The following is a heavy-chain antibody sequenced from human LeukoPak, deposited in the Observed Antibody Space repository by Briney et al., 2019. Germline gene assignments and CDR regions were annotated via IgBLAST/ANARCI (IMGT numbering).Heavy chain of an antibody. V-gene: IGHV1-46*01. J-gene: IGHJ4*02. D-gene: IGHD2-8*02. CDR3: ARDLVVGEPHFDPGSYLDY. CDR1: GYTFTSYY. Sequence: ASVKVSCKASGYTFTSYYMHWVRQAPGQGLEWMGIINPSGGSTSYAQKFQGRVTMTRDTFTSTVYMELSSLRSEDTAVYYCARDLVVGEPHFDPGSYLDYWGRGTLVTVSS. CDR2: INPSGGST.